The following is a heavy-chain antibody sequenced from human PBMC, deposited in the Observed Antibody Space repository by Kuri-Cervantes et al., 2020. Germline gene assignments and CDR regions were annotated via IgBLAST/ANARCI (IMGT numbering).Heavy chain of an antibody. CDR1: GGSFSSYY. J-gene: IGHJ4*02. CDR3: ARGRRSSSWYPADDY. V-gene: IGHV4-59*10. D-gene: IGHD6-13*01. Sequence: GSLRLSCAVYGGSFSSYYWSWIRQPAGKGLEWIGRIYTSGSTNYNPSLKSRVTISVDKSKNQFSLKLSSVTAADTAVYYCARGRRSSSWYPADDYWGQGTLVTVSS. CDR2: IYTSGST.